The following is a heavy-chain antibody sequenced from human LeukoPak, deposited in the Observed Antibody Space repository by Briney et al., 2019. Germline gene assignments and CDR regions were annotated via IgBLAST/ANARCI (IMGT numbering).Heavy chain of an antibody. J-gene: IGHJ6*01. V-gene: IGHV1-69*02. CDR2: IIPILGIA. CDR3: ARVGGYCSSTSCLDV. D-gene: IGHD2-2*01. CDR1: GGTFSSYT. Sequence: PVKVSCKASGGTFSSYTISWVRQAPGQGLEWMGRIIPILGIANYAQKFQGRVTITAHKSTSTAYMELSSLRYEDTAVYYCARVGGYCSSTSCLDVWGNGTTVTVSS.